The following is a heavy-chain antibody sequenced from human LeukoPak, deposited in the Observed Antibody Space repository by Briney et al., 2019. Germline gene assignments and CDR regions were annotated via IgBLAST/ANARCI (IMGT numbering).Heavy chain of an antibody. CDR3: ATLGYCSSTSGYYYYYYGMDV. D-gene: IGHD2-2*01. Sequence: GGSLRLSCAASRFTFSSSAMSWVRQAPGKGLEWVSTISDSGGNTFYADSVKGRFTISRDNSKNTLYLQMNSLRAEDTAVYYCATLGYCSSTSGYYYYYYGMDVWGQGTTVTVSS. V-gene: IGHV3-23*01. CDR2: ISDSGGNT. CDR1: RFTFSSSA. J-gene: IGHJ6*02.